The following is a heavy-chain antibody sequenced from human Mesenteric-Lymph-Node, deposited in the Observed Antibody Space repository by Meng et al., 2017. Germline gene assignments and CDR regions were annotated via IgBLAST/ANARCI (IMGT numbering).Heavy chain of an antibody. CDR1: GGSIGSGGYY. D-gene: IGHD5-24*01. V-gene: IGHV4-31*03. CDR3: AREAGRDGYATPKFDY. CDR2: IYYTGST. J-gene: IGHJ4*02. Sequence: AQLHEAGPGLVKPSQTLPLTCTVSGGSIGSGGYYWSWIRQHTGKGLEWIGYIYYTGSTFYNPSLKSRVTISVDTSKNQFSLKLISATAADTAVYYCAREAGRDGYATPKFDYWGQGTLVTVSS.